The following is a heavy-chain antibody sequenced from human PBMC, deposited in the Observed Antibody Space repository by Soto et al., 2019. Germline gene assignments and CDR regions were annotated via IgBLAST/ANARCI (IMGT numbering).Heavy chain of an antibody. CDR2: ISGGGGQT. J-gene: IGHJ4*02. CDR3: AKEGSPPFFQH. Sequence: GGSLRLSCAASGFTFSSYWMHGVRQAPGKGPEWVSAISGGGGQTYYLESVKGRFTISRDNSKNTVSLLLNSLRADDTAVYYCAKEGSPPFFQHWGQGTLVTVSS. CDR1: GFTFSSYW. D-gene: IGHD3-10*01. V-gene: IGHV3-23*01.